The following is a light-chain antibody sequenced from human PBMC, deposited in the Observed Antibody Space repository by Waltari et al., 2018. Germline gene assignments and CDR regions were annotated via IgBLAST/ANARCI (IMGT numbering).Light chain of an antibody. Sequence: IVLTQSPALLSFSPGERATLSCRTSQSFGTYLAWYQQRPDQSPRLLIYDASYRASGIPARFSGSGSETDFTLTISSLQPEDFAVYYCQQRRNWPLTFGGGTRVEI. J-gene: IGKJ4*01. CDR3: QQRRNWPLT. CDR2: DAS. CDR1: QSFGTY. V-gene: IGKV3-11*01.